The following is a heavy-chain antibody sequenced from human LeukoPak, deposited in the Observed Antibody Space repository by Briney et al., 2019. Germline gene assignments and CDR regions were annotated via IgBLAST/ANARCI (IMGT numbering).Heavy chain of an antibody. CDR2: FHNSGTS. CDR3: TRGAGWLIDY. D-gene: IGHD3-16*01. V-gene: IGHV4-59*01. Sequence: SETLSLTCTVSGGSISSYYRGWIRQPPGKGLEWIGYFHNSGTSTYNPSLKSRVTISADTSKNQFSLKLNSLTTADTAVYYCTRGAGWLIDYWGQGILVTVSS. CDR1: GGSISSYY. J-gene: IGHJ4*02.